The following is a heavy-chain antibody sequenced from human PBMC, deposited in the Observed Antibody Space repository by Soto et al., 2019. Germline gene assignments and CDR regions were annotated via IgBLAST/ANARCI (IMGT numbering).Heavy chain of an antibody. D-gene: IGHD3-10*01. Sequence: GGSLRLSCAASGFTFSSYGMHWVRQAPGKGLEWVAVISYDGSNKYYADSVKGRFTISRDNSKNTLYLQMNSLRAEDTAVYYCAKEGLPFGFGELSLDYWGQGTLVTVSS. V-gene: IGHV3-30*18. CDR3: AKEGLPFGFGELSLDY. CDR2: ISYDGSNK. CDR1: GFTFSSYG. J-gene: IGHJ4*02.